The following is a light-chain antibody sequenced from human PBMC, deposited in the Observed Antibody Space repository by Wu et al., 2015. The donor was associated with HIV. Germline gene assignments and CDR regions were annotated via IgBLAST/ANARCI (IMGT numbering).Light chain of an antibody. Sequence: EIVMTQSPATLSVSPGERATLSCRASQDVGKYVAWYQQKPGQTPRLLISATSTRASGIPARFIGSGSGTEFALTIDTLQSEDFAIYFCQQYELWPPLTFGGGTTVEI. J-gene: IGKJ4*01. V-gene: IGKV3-15*01. CDR3: QQYELWPPLT. CDR1: QDVGKY. CDR2: ATS.